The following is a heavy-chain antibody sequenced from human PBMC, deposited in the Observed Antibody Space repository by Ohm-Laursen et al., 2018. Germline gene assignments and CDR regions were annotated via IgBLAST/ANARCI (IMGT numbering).Heavy chain of an antibody. V-gene: IGHV4-38-2*01. J-gene: IGHJ4*02. D-gene: IGHD4-17*01. Sequence: TLSLTCAASGYSVRSAYWGWIRQPPGKGLEWIGSIYYSGSTYYNPALKGRVTISIDTSKNQFSLKLSSLTAADTAVYYCAKNGDFDYWGQGTLVTVSS. CDR2: IYYSGST. CDR1: GYSVRSAY. CDR3: AKNGDFDY.